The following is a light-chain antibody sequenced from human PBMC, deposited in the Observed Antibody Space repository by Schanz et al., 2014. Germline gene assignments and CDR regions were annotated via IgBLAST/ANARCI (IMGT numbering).Light chain of an antibody. CDR3: QQRVHWPPLT. Sequence: EIVLTQSPGTQSLSPGDRATLSCRASQSLTNSQLAWYQQKPGQAPRLLIYGASNRATGIPARFSGSGSGTDFTLTISSLEPEDFAVYYCQQRVHWPPLTFGGGTKVEIK. J-gene: IGKJ4*01. V-gene: IGKV3-11*01. CDR2: GAS. CDR1: QSLTNSQ.